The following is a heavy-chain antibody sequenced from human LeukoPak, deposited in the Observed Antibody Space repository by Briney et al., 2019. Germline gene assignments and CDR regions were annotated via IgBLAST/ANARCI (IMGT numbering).Heavy chain of an antibody. CDR1: GYTFTISY. CDR3: ARGGTYYPCIDY. Sequence: ASVTVSRKASGYTFTISYINWVRQAPGQRLEWMGWISAYNGRTNYAQKFQGRVTMTTDSSTSTAYMDLTSLRSDDTAVYYCARGGTYYPCIDYWGQGTLVTVSS. CDR2: ISAYNGRT. D-gene: IGHD1-26*01. J-gene: IGHJ4*02. V-gene: IGHV1-18*01.